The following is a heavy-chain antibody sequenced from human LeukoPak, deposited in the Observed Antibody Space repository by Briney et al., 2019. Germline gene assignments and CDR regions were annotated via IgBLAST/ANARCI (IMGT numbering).Heavy chain of an antibody. CDR3: ARDLGIAAVGWFDP. V-gene: IGHV3-48*03. Sequence: GGSLRLSCAASGFTFSSYEMNWVRQAPGKGLEWVSYISSSGSTIYYADSVKGRLTISRDNAKNSLYLQMNSLRAEDTAVYYCARDLGIAAVGWFDPWGQGTLVTVSS. CDR2: ISSSGSTI. J-gene: IGHJ5*02. D-gene: IGHD6-13*01. CDR1: GFTFSSYE.